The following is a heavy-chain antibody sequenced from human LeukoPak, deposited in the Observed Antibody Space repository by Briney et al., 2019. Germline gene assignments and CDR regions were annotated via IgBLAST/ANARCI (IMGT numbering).Heavy chain of an antibody. Sequence: GSLRLSCGASGFSFSIYTMQWVRQAPGKGLEWVALISYDGNNKNYAASVKGRFIISRDNSKSTLYLQMNSLRAEDTAVYYCARAAHFYSNAFDIWGQGTMVTVSS. J-gene: IGHJ3*02. D-gene: IGHD6-13*01. V-gene: IGHV3-30-3*01. CDR3: ARAAHFYSNAFDI. CDR2: ISYDGNNK. CDR1: GFSFSIYT.